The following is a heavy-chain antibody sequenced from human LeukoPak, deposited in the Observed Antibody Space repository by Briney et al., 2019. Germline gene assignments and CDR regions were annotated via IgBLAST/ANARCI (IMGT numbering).Heavy chain of an antibody. CDR3: ARDTGFYGDRGCH. CDR2: INPNSGDI. J-gene: IGHJ4*02. V-gene: IGHV1-2*02. D-gene: IGHD4-17*01. CDR1: GYTFTAYF. Sequence: ASVKVSCKASGYTFTAYFLHWVRQAPGEGLEWMGWINPNSGDINFAQRFQGRVTVTRDTSISTAYMDLRGLTSDDTAVYYCARDTGFYGDRGCHWGQGTLVTVSS.